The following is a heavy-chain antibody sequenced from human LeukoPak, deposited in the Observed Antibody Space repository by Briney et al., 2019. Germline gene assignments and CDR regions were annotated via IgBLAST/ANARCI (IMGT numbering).Heavy chain of an antibody. CDR3: ARMSGSRLPGY. D-gene: IGHD3-3*01. CDR1: GFTFSSHS. CDR2: ISSGSSAR. V-gene: IGHV3-48*01. Sequence: GGSLRLSCAASGFTFSSHSMNWVRQTPGKGLEWVSYISSGSSARYYADSVKGRFTISRDDARNSLYLQMNSLRAEDTAVYYCARMSGSRLPGYWGQGTLVAVSS. J-gene: IGHJ4*02.